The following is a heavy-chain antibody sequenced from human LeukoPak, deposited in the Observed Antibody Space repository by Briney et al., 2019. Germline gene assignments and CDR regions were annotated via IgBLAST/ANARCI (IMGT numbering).Heavy chain of an antibody. D-gene: IGHD1-26*01. J-gene: IGHJ4*02. CDR1: GGSISSSSYY. CDR2: IYYSGST. CDR3: ARLNQWELLFDY. V-gene: IGHV4-39*01. Sequence: SETLSLTCTVSGGSISSSSYYWGWIRQPPGKGLEWIGSIYYSGSTYYNPSLKSRVTISVDTSKNQFSLKLSSVTAADTAVYYCARLNQWELLFDYWGRGTLVTVSS.